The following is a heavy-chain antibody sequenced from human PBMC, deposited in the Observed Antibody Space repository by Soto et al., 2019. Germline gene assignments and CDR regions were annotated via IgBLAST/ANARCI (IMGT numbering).Heavy chain of an antibody. Sequence: SETLSLTCAVYGGSFSGYYRSWIRQPPGKGLEWIGEINHSGSTNYNPSLKSRVTISVDTSKNQFSLKLSSVTAADTAVYYCARSTVTTIGYYYYGMDVWGQGTTVTVSS. CDR3: ARSTVTTIGYYYYGMDV. CDR2: INHSGST. CDR1: GGSFSGYY. J-gene: IGHJ6*02. D-gene: IGHD4-4*01. V-gene: IGHV4-34*01.